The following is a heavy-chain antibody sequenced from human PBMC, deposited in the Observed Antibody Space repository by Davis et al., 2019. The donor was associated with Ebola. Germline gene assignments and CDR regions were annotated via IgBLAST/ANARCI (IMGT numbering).Heavy chain of an antibody. J-gene: IGHJ6*02. D-gene: IGHD2-2*01. V-gene: IGHV4-34*01. CDR1: GGSFSGYY. CDR3: ARLGGYCSSTSCSDYYYYGMDV. CDR2: INHSGST. Sequence: MPSETLSLTCAVYGGSFSGYYWSWIRQPPGKGLGWIGEINHSGSTNYNPSLKSRVTISVDTSKNQFSLKLSSVTAADTAVYYCARLGGYCSSTSCSDYYYYGMDVWGQGTTVTVSS.